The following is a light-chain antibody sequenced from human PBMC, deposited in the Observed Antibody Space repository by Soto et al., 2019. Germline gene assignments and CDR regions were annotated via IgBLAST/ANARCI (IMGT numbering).Light chain of an antibody. CDR3: QQYETFSGT. J-gene: IGKJ1*01. Sequence: DIQMTQSRSTLSASGVDTVTVTCRASQSVSGWLAWYQQKPGEAPKLLIYDASALPRGVPSRFSGSGSGTKFTLTIASLQPDDFATYYCQQYETFSGTFGPGTKVDIK. V-gene: IGKV1-5*01. CDR1: QSVSGW. CDR2: DAS.